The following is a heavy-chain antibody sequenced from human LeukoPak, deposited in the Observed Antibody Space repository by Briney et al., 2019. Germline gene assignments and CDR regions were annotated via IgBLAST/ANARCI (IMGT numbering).Heavy chain of an antibody. CDR2: TDTSGRYV. Sequence: NPGGSLRLSCAASGFTFSNYGMNWVRQAPGKGLEWVSFTDTSGRYVYYGDSVKGRFTISRDNAKNLLFLQMNGLRAEDTALYYCARGRSITLLRGVAMSDGFDMWGQGAMVAVSS. J-gene: IGHJ3*02. CDR3: ARGRSITLLRGVAMSDGFDM. CDR1: GFTFSNYG. V-gene: IGHV3-21*06. D-gene: IGHD3-10*01.